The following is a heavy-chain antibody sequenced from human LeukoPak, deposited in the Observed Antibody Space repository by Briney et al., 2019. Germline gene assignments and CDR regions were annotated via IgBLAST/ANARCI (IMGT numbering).Heavy chain of an antibody. J-gene: IGHJ4*02. CDR2: LSSGGDA. Sequence: GGSLRLSCAASGFTVSSNYMSWVRQAPGKGLEWVSVLSSGGDAYYADSVKGRFTTSRDNSKNTLYLQMNSLRAEDTAVYYCANTYSSSWYPLFDSWGQGTLVTVSS. CDR1: GFTVSSNY. D-gene: IGHD6-13*01. V-gene: IGHV3-53*01. CDR3: ANTYSSSWYPLFDS.